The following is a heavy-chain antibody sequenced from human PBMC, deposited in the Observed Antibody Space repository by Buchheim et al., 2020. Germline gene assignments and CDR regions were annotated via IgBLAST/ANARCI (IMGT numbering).Heavy chain of an antibody. CDR3: ARDIVGDYGGNSGRYYYYYGMDV. D-gene: IGHD4-23*01. CDR2: IWYDGSNK. Sequence: QVQLVESGGGVVQPGRSLRLSCAASGFTFSSYGMHWVRQAPGKGLEWVAVIWYDGSNKYYADSVKGRFTISRDNSKNTLYLQMNSLRAEDTAVYYCARDIVGDYGGNSGRYYYYYGMDVWGKGTT. V-gene: IGHV3-33*01. J-gene: IGHJ6*04. CDR1: GFTFSSYG.